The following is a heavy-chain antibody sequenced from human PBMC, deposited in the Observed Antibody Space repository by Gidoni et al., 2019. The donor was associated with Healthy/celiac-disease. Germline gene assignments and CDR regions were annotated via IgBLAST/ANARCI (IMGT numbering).Heavy chain of an antibody. Sequence: QVQPQQWGAGLLKPSETLSLTCPVYGGSFSGYYWSRIRQTPGKGLEWIGEINLSGSTNYNPSLKSRVTISVDTSKNQFSLKLSSVTAADTAVYYCARGTLWWPFGYWGQGTLVTVSS. J-gene: IGHJ4*02. CDR1: GGSFSGYY. V-gene: IGHV4-34*01. D-gene: IGHD2-21*01. CDR2: INLSGST. CDR3: ARGTLWWPFGY.